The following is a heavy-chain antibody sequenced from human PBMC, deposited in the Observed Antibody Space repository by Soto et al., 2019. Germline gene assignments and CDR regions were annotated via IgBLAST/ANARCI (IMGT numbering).Heavy chain of an antibody. J-gene: IGHJ4*02. V-gene: IGHV3-23*01. D-gene: IGHD3-10*01. Sequence: EVQLLESGGGLVQPGGSLRLSCAASGFTFSSYAMSWVRQAPGKGLEWVSTTSSSGGSTYYADSVKGRFTISRDNSKNTFYLQMDSVRAEDMAVYYCAKDGGYGSGGYYSDDWGQGTLVTVSS. CDR2: TSSSGGST. CDR1: GFTFSSYA. CDR3: AKDGGYGSGGYYSDD.